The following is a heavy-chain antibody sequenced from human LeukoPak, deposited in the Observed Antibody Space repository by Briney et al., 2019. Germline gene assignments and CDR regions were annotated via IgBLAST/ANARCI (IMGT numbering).Heavy chain of an antibody. CDR1: GDSISSDY. V-gene: IGHV4-4*07. Sequence: SETLSLTCSVSGDSISSDYWSWIRQLAGKGLEWIGRIYTTGSTNCNPSLKSRVTMSVDMSKNQFSLKLSSVTAADTAVYYCASASGYWGQGTLVTVSS. CDR3: ASASGY. J-gene: IGHJ4*02. D-gene: IGHD6-19*01. CDR2: IYTTGST.